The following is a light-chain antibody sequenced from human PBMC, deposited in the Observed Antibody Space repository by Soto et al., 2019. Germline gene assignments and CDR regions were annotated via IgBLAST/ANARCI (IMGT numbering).Light chain of an antibody. CDR1: QSVSNIY. J-gene: IGKJ1*01. CDR2: ASS. CDR3: QQYDSVPTT. Sequence: EIVLTQSPDTVSLSPGERATLSCRASQSVSNIYLSWYQQKPGQAPRLLIYASSNRATGIPDRFSGTGSGTGCTRRSSRLEPEDFAVYYCQQYDSVPTTFGQGTKVEIK. V-gene: IGKV3-20*01.